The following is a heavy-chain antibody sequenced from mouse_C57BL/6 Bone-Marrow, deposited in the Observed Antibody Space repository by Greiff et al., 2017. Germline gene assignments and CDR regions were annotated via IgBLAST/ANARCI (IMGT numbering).Heavy chain of an antibody. Sequence: VQLQQSGPALVKPGASVKMSCKASGYTFTDYYMNWVKQSPGKSLEWIGVINPYNGGTSYNQKFKGKATLTVDKSSSTAYMQLNSLPSEDSAVYYGARGGQAAQDYFDYWGQGTTRTVSA. D-gene: IGHD3-2*02. V-gene: IGHV1-19*01. CDR1: GYTFTDYY. CDR2: INPYNGGT. J-gene: IGHJ2*01. CDR3: ARGGQAAQDYFDY.